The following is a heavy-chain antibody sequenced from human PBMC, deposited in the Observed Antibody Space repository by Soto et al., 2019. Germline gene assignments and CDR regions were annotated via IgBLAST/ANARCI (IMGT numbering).Heavy chain of an antibody. Sequence: ASVKVSCKASGYTFTSYAMHWVRQAPGQRLEWMGWINAGNGNTKNSQKFQSRVTITRDTSASTAYKELSSLRSEDTAVYYCARSIVVVTALDYWGQGTLVTVSS. CDR1: GYTFTSYA. CDR3: ARSIVVVTALDY. J-gene: IGHJ4*02. V-gene: IGHV1-3*01. CDR2: INAGNGNT. D-gene: IGHD2-21*02.